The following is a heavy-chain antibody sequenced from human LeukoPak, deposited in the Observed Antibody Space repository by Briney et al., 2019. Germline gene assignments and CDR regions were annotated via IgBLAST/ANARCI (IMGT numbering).Heavy chain of an antibody. V-gene: IGHV1-2*02. CDR3: ARDSIVGATLDY. Sequence: ASVKVSCKASGYTFTGQHIHWVRQAPGQGLEWMGWLNPNSGGTNYAQQFQGRVTKTRDTSINTAYMELSSLRSDDTAVYYCARDSIVGATLDYWGQGTLVTVSS. J-gene: IGHJ4*02. D-gene: IGHD1-26*01. CDR1: GYTFTGQH. CDR2: LNPNSGGT.